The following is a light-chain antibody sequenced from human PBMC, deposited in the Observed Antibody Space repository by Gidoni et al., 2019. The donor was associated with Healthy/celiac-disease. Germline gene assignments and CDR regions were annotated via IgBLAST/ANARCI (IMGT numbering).Light chain of an antibody. Sequence: QSVRTQPPSVAGAPGKRVTISCTGSSSNIGAGYDVHWYQQLPGTAPKLLIYGNSNRPSGVPDLFSGSKSGPSASLAITGLQAEDEADYYCQSYDSSLSGWVFGGGTKLTVL. CDR2: GNS. V-gene: IGLV1-40*01. CDR3: QSYDSSLSGWV. CDR1: SSNIGAGYD. J-gene: IGLJ3*02.